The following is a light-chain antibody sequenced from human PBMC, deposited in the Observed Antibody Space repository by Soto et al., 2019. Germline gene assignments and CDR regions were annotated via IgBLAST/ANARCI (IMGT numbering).Light chain of an antibody. V-gene: IGLV2-14*03. CDR2: GVG. J-gene: IGLJ1*01. CDR3: DSCREDHPRSYV. CDR1: HIYIGNYDY. Sequence: QSLLTQPASVSGTPGQSITISCTGTHIYIGNYDYVSWFQHLPVTAPKLMIYGVGSRPSGVSIRFSVSKAGNMDSMACSELQVGDEGYYYCDSCREDHPRSYVFGAGTKVTVL.